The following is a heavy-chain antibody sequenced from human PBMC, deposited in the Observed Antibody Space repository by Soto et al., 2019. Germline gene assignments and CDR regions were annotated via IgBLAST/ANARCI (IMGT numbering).Heavy chain of an antibody. V-gene: IGHV3-48*03. Sequence: GGSLRLSCAASGFTFSSYEMNWVRQAPGKGLEWVSYISSSGSTIYYADSVKGRFTISRDNAKNSLYLQMNSLRAEDTAVYYCASFSNRMTTVTTVGGSYYYYHGMDVWGQGTTVTVSS. CDR2: ISSSGSTI. CDR3: ASFSNRMTTVTTVGGSYYYYHGMDV. J-gene: IGHJ6*02. CDR1: GFTFSSYE. D-gene: IGHD4-4*01.